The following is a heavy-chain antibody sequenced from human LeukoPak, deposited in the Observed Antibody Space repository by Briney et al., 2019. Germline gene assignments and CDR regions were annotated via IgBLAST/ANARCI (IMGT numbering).Heavy chain of an antibody. CDR3: ARVNVCPRCHFDY. CDR1: GFTFSSYW. V-gene: IGHV3-74*01. J-gene: IGHJ4*02. D-gene: IGHD3-16*01. Sequence: PGGSLRLSCAASGFTFSSYWMHWVRQAPGKGLVWVSRINSDGSSTSYADSVKGRFTISRDNAKNTLYLQMNSLRAEDTAVYYCARVNVCPRCHFDYWGQGTLVTVSS. CDR2: INSDGSST.